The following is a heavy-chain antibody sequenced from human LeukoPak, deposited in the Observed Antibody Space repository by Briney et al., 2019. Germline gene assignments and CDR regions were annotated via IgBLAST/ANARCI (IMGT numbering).Heavy chain of an antibody. V-gene: IGHV3-7*01. Sequence: GGSLRLSCAASGFPFRTYWMSWVRQAPGKGLEWVANINEDGGEKYYADSVKGRFTTSKDNARNSLYVQMNNLRAEDTAVYYCARDLGYGSYWGQGTLVTVSS. D-gene: IGHD3-10*01. CDR1: GFPFRTYW. J-gene: IGHJ4*02. CDR3: ARDLGYGSY. CDR2: INEDGGEK.